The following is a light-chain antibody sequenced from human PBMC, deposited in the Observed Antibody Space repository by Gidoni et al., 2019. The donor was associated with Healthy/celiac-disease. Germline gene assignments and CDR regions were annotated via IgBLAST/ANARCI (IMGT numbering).Light chain of an antibody. CDR1: QSVLYSSNNTNY. CDR3: QQYYSTPFT. CDR2: WAS. V-gene: IGKV4-1*01. J-gene: IGKJ3*01. Sequence: DIVMTQSPDSLAVSLGERATINCKSSQSVLYSSNNTNYLAWYQQKPGQPPKLLIYWASTRESGVPDRFSGSGSGTDFTLTISSLQAEDVAVYYCQQYYSTPFTFXPXTKVDIK.